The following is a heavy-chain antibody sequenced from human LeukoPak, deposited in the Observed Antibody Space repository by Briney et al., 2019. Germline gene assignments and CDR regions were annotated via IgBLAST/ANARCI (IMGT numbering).Heavy chain of an antibody. Sequence: PGGSLRLSCAASGFTFSSYSMNWVRQAPGKGLEWVSYISSSSSTIYYADSVKGRFTISRDNAKNSLYLQMNSLRAEDTAVYYCASYPPYYYDSSGYFERNFSWGQGTLVTVSS. CDR1: GFTFSSYS. J-gene: IGHJ5*02. CDR2: ISSSSSTI. CDR3: ASYPPYYYDSSGYFERNFS. V-gene: IGHV3-48*01. D-gene: IGHD3-22*01.